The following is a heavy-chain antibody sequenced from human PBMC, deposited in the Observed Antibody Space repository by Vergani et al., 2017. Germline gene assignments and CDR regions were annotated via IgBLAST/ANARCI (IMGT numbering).Heavy chain of an antibody. CDR3: AIAAAGYLFDY. V-gene: IGHV4-38-2*01. CDR1: GYSISSGYY. D-gene: IGHD6-13*01. Sequence: QVQLQQWGGGLLKPSETLSLTCAVSGYSISSGYYWGWIRQPPGKGLEWIGSIYHSGITYYNPSLKSRVTISVDTSKNQFSLKLSSVTAADTAVYYCAIAAAGYLFDYWGQGTLVTVSS. J-gene: IGHJ4*02. CDR2: IYHSGIT.